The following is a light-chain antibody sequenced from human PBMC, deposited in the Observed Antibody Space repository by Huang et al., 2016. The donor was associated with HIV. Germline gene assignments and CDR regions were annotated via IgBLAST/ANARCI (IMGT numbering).Light chain of an antibody. CDR1: QSVRSN. CDR3: QQYNNWHYT. J-gene: IGKJ2*01. CDR2: GAS. V-gene: IGKV3-15*01. Sequence: EIVMTQSPATLSVSPGERATLSCRASQSVRSNLAWYQQKPGQAPRLLIYGASTRATGLPARFSGSGSGTEFTRTISSLQSEDFAVYYCQQYNNWHYTFGQGTKLEIK.